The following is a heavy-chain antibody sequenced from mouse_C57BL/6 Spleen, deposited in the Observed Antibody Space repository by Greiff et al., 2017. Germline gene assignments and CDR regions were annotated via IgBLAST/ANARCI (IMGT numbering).Heavy chain of an antibody. Sequence: VQLQESGAELVKPGASVKISCKASGYAFSSYWMNWVKQRPGKGLEWIGQIYPGDGDTNYNGKFKGKATLTADKSSSTAYMQLSSLTSEDSAVYFCAADYLGYAMDYWGQGTSVTVSS. D-gene: IGHD5-5*01. CDR1: GYAFSSYW. V-gene: IGHV1-80*01. CDR3: AADYLGYAMDY. J-gene: IGHJ4*01. CDR2: IYPGDGDT.